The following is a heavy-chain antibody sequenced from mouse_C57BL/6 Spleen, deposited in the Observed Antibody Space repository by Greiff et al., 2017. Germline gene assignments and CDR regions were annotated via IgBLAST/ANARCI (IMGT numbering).Heavy chain of an antibody. CDR1: GYSITSGYY. CDR2: ISYDGSN. Sequence: EVQLQESGPGLVKPSQSLSLTCSVTGYSITSGYYWNWIRQFPGNKLEWMGYISYDGSNNYNPSLKNRISITRDTSKNQFFLKLNSVTTEDTATYYCAKLTDWYFDVWGTGTTGTVAS. CDR3: AKLTDWYFDV. V-gene: IGHV3-6*01. D-gene: IGHD4-1*01. J-gene: IGHJ1*03.